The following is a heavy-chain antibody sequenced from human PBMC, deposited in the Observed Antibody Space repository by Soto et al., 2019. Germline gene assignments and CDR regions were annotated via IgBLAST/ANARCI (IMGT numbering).Heavy chain of an antibody. CDR1: GFSLTSTAVG. V-gene: IGHV2-5*02. CDR3: VHTSGWKHTT. CDR2: IYWDGDD. J-gene: IGHJ5*02. Sequence: QITLKESGPTLVKPTQTLTLSCSFSGFSLTSTAVGVSWVRQPPGKALEWLALIYWDGDDLYSPSLKSRLTITKDTSKNQVILSMINMDPVDTATYYCVHTSGWKHTTWGQGTLVTVSS. D-gene: IGHD1-1*01.